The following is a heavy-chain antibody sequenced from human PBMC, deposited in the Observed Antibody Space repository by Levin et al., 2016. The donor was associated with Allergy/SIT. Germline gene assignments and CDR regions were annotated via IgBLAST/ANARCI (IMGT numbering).Heavy chain of an antibody. J-gene: IGHJ4*02. CDR3: AKTSPSGYYDY. CDR1: GFTFSGYA. D-gene: IGHD1-26*01. Sequence: LSLTCAASGFTFSGYAMHWVRRAPGKGLEWVALVSYDGSDKYYTDSVKGRFTISRDNSKDTLYLQMNSLRAEDTAVYYCAKTSPSGYYDYWGQGTLVTVSS. V-gene: IGHV3-30*18. CDR2: VSYDGSDK.